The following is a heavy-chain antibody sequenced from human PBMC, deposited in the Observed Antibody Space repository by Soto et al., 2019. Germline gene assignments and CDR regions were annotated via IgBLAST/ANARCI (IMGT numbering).Heavy chain of an antibody. CDR2: VYYSGST. Sequence: QVQLQESGPGLVKPSETLSLTCTVSGASISSYYWSWIRQPPGRGLEWIGYVYYSGSTNYNPSLNSRVTISVDTSKNQFSLKLTSVTAADTAVYYCARHDLTGYFPDYWGQGILVTVSS. V-gene: IGHV4-59*08. CDR3: ARHDLTGYFPDY. CDR1: GASISSYY. D-gene: IGHD3-9*01. J-gene: IGHJ4*02.